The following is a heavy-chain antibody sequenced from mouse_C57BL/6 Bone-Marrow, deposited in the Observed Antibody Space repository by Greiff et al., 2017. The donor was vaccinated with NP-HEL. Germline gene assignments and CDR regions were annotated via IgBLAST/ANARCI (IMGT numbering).Heavy chain of an antibody. CDR1: GFSLSTSGMG. V-gene: IGHV8-12*01. CDR3: AGRIEGAYDYFLDY. Sequence: QVTLKVSGPGLLQSSQTLSLTCSFSGFSLSTSGMGVSWIRQPSGKGLEWLVHLYWDDDKRYNPFLKSRLTISKDSSSNQVFLKITSGDTADNATDYCAGRIEGAYDYFLDYWGQGTTLTVSS. CDR2: LYWDDDK. D-gene: IGHD2-13*01. J-gene: IGHJ2*01.